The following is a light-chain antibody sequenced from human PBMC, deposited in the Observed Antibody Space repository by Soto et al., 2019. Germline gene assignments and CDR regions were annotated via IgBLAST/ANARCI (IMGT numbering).Light chain of an antibody. CDR3: QQYGSSPVS. Sequence: EIVLTQSPGTLSLSPGERATLSCRASQSVSNNYLAWYQQKPGQAPRFLMYGASSRATGTPDRFSGSGSGTDFTLTISRLEPEDDAVYYCQQYGSSPVSFGTGTKVDIK. CDR2: GAS. J-gene: IGKJ3*01. V-gene: IGKV3-20*01. CDR1: QSVSNNY.